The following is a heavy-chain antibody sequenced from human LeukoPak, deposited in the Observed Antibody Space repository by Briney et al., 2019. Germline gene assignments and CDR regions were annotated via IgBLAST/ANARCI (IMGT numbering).Heavy chain of an antibody. D-gene: IGHD4-11*01. CDR1: GFTFSSYG. CDR3: AKLVTVTTSHFDY. V-gene: IGHV3-30*02. J-gene: IGHJ4*02. Sequence: PGGSLRLSCAASGFTFSSYGMHWVRQAPGKWLEWVAFIRYDGSNKYYADSVKGRFTISRDNSKNTLYLQMNSLRAEDTAVYYCAKLVTVTTSHFDYWGQGTLVTVSS. CDR2: IRYDGSNK.